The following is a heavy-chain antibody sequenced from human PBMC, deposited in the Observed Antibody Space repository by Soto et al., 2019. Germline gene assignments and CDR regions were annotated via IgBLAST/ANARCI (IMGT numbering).Heavy chain of an antibody. CDR2: IYPGDSDT. CDR3: ARLGAGGKRRFIVVVPAAIWDWFDP. Sequence: GESLKISCKGSGYSFTSYWTGWVRQIPGKGLEWMGIIYPGDSDTRYSPSFQGQVTISADKSISTAYLQWSSLKASDTAMYYCARLGAGGKRRFIVVVPAAIWDWFDPWGQGTLVTVSS. V-gene: IGHV5-51*01. J-gene: IGHJ5*02. CDR1: GYSFTSYW. D-gene: IGHD2-2*01.